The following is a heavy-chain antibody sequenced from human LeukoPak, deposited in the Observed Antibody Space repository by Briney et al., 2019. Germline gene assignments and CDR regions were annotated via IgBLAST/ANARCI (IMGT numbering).Heavy chain of an antibody. CDR3: ARESGTYGDYIYYYYYYMDV. Sequence: GGSLRLSCAASGFTFSSYSMNWVRQAPGKGLEWVSSISSSSSYIYYADSVKGRFTISRDNAKNSLYLQMNSLRAEDTAVYYCARESGTYGDYIYYYYYYMDVWGKGTTVTVSS. CDR2: ISSSSSYI. D-gene: IGHD4-17*01. CDR1: GFTFSSYS. V-gene: IGHV3-21*01. J-gene: IGHJ6*03.